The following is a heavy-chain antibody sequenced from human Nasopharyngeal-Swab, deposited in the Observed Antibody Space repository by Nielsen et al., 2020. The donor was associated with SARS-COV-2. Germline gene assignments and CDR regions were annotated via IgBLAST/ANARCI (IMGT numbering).Heavy chain of an antibody. CDR3: ARASVY. CDR1: GFTVSSNY. CDR2: IYSGGST. V-gene: IGHV3-53*01. Sequence: GESLKISCAASGFTVSSNYMTWVRQAPGKGLEWVSVIYSGGSTYYADSVKGRFTISRDNSKNTLYLQMNSLRAEDTAVYYCARASVYWGQGTLVTVSS. J-gene: IGHJ4*02.